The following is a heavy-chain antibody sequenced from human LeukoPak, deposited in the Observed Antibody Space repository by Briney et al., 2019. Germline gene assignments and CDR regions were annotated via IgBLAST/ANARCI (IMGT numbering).Heavy chain of an antibody. CDR2: IYYSGST. Sequence: SETLSLTCTVSGGSISSYYWSWIRQPPGKGLEWIGYIYYSGSTYYNPSLKSRVTISVDTSKNQFSLKLSSVTAADTAVYYCARGITYYYDSSGLGGHAFDIWGQGTMVTVSS. CDR1: GGSISSYY. J-gene: IGHJ3*02. V-gene: IGHV4-59*08. CDR3: ARGITYYYDSSGLGGHAFDI. D-gene: IGHD3-22*01.